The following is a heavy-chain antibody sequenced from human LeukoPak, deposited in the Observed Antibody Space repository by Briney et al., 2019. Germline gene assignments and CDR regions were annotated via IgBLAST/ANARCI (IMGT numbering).Heavy chain of an antibody. J-gene: IGHJ4*02. CDR2: ISGSGGST. CDR1: GFTFSSYA. V-gene: IGHV3-23*01. CDR3: ASLSITGMGRLYYFDY. Sequence: GGSLRLSCAASGFTFSSYAMSWVRQAPGKGLEWVSAISGSGGSTYYADSVKGRFTISRDNSKNTLYLQMNSLRAEDTAVYYCASLSITGMGRLYYFDYWGQGTLVTVSS. D-gene: IGHD1-20*01.